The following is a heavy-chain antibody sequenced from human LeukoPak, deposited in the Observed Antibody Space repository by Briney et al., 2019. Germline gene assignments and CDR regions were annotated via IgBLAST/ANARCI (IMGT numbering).Heavy chain of an antibody. CDR3: ARDVWEMATTPDFDY. Sequence: SVKVSCKASGGTFSSYAISWVRQAPGQGLEWMGRIIPIFGTANYAQKFQGRVTITTDESTSTAYMELSSLRSEDTAVYYCARDVWEMATTPDFDYWGQGTLVTVSS. V-gene: IGHV1-69*05. CDR2: IIPIFGTA. J-gene: IGHJ4*02. D-gene: IGHD5-24*01. CDR1: GGTFSSYA.